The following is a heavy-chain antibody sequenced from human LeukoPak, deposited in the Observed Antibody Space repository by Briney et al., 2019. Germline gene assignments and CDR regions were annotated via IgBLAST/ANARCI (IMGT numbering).Heavy chain of an antibody. V-gene: IGHV3-23*01. CDR1: GFTFSSYA. CDR3: AKDGRVAPPVTIEYVDRLDY. CDR2: ISGSGGST. Sequence: HPGGSLRLSCAASGFTFSSYAMSWVRQAPGKGLEWVSAISGSGGSTYYADSVKGRFTISRDNSKNTLYLQMNSLRAEDTAVYYCAKDGRVAPPVTIEYVDRLDYWGQGTLVTVSS. J-gene: IGHJ4*02. D-gene: IGHD4-17*01.